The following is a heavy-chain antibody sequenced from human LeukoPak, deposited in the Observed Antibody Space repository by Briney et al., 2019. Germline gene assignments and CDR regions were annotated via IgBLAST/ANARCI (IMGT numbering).Heavy chain of an antibody. D-gene: IGHD6-13*01. CDR1: GYTFTSYD. CDR3: ASLVQGFDY. V-gene: IGHV1-8*02. CDR2: MNPNSGNT. Sequence: ASVKVSCKASGYTFTSYDINWVRQATGQGLEWMGWMNPNSGNTGYAQNFQGRVAMTRDTSINTAYMELTRLRSDDTAVYYCASLVQGFDYWGQGTLVTVSS. J-gene: IGHJ4*02.